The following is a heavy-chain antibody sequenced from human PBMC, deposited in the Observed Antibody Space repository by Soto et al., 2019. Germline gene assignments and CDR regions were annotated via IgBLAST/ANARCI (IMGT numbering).Heavy chain of an antibody. J-gene: IGHJ5*02. CDR3: ARLRIATNNYKWFDP. D-gene: IGHD2-21*01. CDR2: IYVTGAV. V-gene: IGHV4-31*02. Sequence: SETLSLTCSDSGAALNRGNYYWGWIRQVPGKGLEWIGHIYVTGAVDYNPSLRDRITISQDTSERQFSLNLRLVTAADTAVYYCARLRIATNNYKWFDPWGQGTLVTSPQ. CDR1: GAALNRGNYY.